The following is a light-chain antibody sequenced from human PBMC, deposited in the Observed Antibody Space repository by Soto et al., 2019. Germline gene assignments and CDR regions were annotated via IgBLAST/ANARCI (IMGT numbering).Light chain of an antibody. CDR1: QSVSSSY. J-gene: IGKJ1*01. CDR3: QQDGSSPRT. Sequence: EIVLTQSPGTLSLSPGERATLSCRASQSVSSSYLAWYQQNPGQAPRLLIYDASSRATGIPDRFSGSGCGPDLTLTTSRVEPEDFSLYYCQQDGSSPRTFGQGTKVEIK. CDR2: DAS. V-gene: IGKV3-20*01.